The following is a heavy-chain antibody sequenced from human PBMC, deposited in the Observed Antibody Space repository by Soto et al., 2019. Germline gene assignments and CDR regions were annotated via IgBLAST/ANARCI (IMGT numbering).Heavy chain of an antibody. D-gene: IGHD5-18*01. J-gene: IGHJ6*02. CDR2: ISSRGDKT. V-gene: IGHV3-23*01. CDR1: GFIFSRYA. Sequence: HPGGYLRLSCAGSGFIFSRYAMNWARQAPGKGLEWGSIISSRGDKTSYAESVKGRFTIPGDDSKNTLFFHMNSLWAEDTACYYCAKATEYSYGSQPNALDLWRQGNTVTVSS. CDR3: AKATEYSYGSQPNALDL.